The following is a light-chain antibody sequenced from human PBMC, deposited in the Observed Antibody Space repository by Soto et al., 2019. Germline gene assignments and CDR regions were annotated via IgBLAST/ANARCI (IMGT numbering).Light chain of an antibody. J-gene: IGKJ4*01. CDR3: QQYLIYPLT. V-gene: IGKV1-5*03. Sequence: DIQMTQSPSTLAASVGDRVTITCRASQHINSWLAWYQQKPGKAPKLLIYKASNLENGVPSRFSGSGSGTEFTVTISSLQPDDFATYYCQQYLIYPLTFGGGTKVEIK. CDR1: QHINSW. CDR2: KAS.